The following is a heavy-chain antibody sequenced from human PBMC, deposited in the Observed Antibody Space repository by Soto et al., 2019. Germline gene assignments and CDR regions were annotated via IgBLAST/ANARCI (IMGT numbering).Heavy chain of an antibody. CDR3: ARRSSHYYYYYMDV. Sequence: SETLSLTCTVSGGSISSYYWSWIRQPPGKGLEWIGYIYYSGSTNYNPSLKSRVTISVDTSENQFSLKLSSVTAADTAVYYCARRSSHYYYYYMDVWGKGTTVTVSS. CDR1: GGSISSYY. J-gene: IGHJ6*03. V-gene: IGHV4-59*08. CDR2: IYYSGST.